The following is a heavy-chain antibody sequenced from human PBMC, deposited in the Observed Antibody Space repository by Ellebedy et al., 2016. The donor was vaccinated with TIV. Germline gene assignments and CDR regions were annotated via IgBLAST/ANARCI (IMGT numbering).Heavy chain of an antibody. CDR3: ARALRRGYSGYDYLDD. CDR2: IFHSGNT. V-gene: IGHV4-4*02. D-gene: IGHD5-12*01. CDR1: GASISSTIW. J-gene: IGHJ4*02. Sequence: MPSETLSLTCAVSGASISSTIWWSWVRQPPGKGLEWIAEIFHSGNTHYNPSLKGRVTISVDKSKNHFSLSLSSRTAADTAVYYCARALRRGYSGYDYLDDWGQGTLVTVSS.